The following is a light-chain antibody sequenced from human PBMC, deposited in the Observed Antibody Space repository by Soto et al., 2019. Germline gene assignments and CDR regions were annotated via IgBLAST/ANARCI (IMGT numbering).Light chain of an antibody. CDR3: QQYSGTPLT. CDR2: WAS. CDR1: QDVLYSSNNKNY. V-gene: IGKV4-1*01. Sequence: DIVMTQSPDSLAVSLGERATINCKSSQDVLYSSNNKNYLAWYQQKPGQPPKLLIYWASTRESGVPDRFSGSGSGTDFTLTISSLQAEDVAVYYCQQYSGTPLTFGGGTKVEIK. J-gene: IGKJ4*01.